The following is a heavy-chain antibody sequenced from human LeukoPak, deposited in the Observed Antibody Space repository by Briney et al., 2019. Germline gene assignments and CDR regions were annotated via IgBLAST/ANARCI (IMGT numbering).Heavy chain of an antibody. D-gene: IGHD3-10*01. CDR3: AREDSGSYYNFYYFYMDV. CDR2: IYYSGST. CDR1: GGSISSSSYY. Sequence: SETLSLTCSVSGGSISSSSYYWAWIRQPPGKGLEWIASIYYSGSTYYNPSLRSRVTISVDTSKNQFSLKLSSVTAADTAVYYCAREDSGSYYNFYYFYMDVWGKGTTVTISS. J-gene: IGHJ6*03. V-gene: IGHV4-39*07.